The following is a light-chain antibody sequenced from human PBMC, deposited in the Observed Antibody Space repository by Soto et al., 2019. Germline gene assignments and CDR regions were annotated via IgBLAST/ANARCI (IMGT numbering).Light chain of an antibody. V-gene: IGKV3-20*01. CDR2: GAS. Sequence: EIVLTQSPGTLSLSPGERATLSCRASQSVSSSYLAWYQQKPGQAPRLLIYGASSRAAGIPDRFSGSGSGTDFTLTISSLQPEDFAEYYCQQYGNSPRTFGKGTKVEIK. CDR3: QQYGNSPRT. J-gene: IGKJ1*01. CDR1: QSVSSSY.